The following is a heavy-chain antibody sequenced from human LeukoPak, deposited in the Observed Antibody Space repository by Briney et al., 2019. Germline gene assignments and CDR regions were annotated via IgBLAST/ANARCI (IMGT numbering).Heavy chain of an antibody. CDR3: ARGPDYDILADYFDY. D-gene: IGHD3-9*01. J-gene: IGHJ4*02. CDR1: GFTFSSYA. Sequence: GGSLGLSCAASGFTFSSYAMSWVRQAPGKGLEWVSAISGSGGSTYYADSVRGRFTISRDNSKNTLFLQMNSLRPEDTAVYYCARGPDYDILADYFDYWGQGTLVTVSS. CDR2: ISGSGGST. V-gene: IGHV3-23*01.